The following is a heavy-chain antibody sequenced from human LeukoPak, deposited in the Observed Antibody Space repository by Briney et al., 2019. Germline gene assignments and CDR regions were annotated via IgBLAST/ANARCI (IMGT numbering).Heavy chain of an antibody. Sequence: GGSLRLSCAASGFTFSSYTMKWVRQAPGKGLECVSYTSGSGSTIYYADSVKGRFTISRDNAKNSLYLQLNSLRDEDTAVYYCARKKTGYYTTDYWGQGTLVTVSS. V-gene: IGHV3-48*02. CDR2: TSGSGSTI. J-gene: IGHJ4*02. D-gene: IGHD3/OR15-3a*01. CDR1: GFTFSSYT. CDR3: ARKKTGYYTTDY.